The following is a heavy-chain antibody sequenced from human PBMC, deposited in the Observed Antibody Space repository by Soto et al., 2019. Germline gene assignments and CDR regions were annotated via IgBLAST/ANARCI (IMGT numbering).Heavy chain of an antibody. V-gene: IGHV3-23*01. Sequence: EVQLLESGGGLVQPGGSLRLSCAASGFTFSSYAMSWVRQAPGKGLEWVSAISGSGGSTYYADSVKGRFTISRDNSKNTLYLQMNSLRAEDTAVYYCAKCGQLRPSGPYGMDVWGQGTRVTVSS. CDR1: GFTFSSYA. CDR3: AKCGQLRPSGPYGMDV. J-gene: IGHJ6*02. D-gene: IGHD2-2*01. CDR2: ISGSGGST.